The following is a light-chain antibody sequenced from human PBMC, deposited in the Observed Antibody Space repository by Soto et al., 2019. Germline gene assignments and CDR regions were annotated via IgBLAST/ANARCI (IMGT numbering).Light chain of an antibody. CDR2: GAS. J-gene: IGKJ3*01. V-gene: IGKV3-20*01. Sequence: DILLTQSPATLSLSAGERATLSCRASQGISSDLAWYQQKPGQAPRLLIYGASSRATGIPDRFSVSGSGTDFLLTISRLEAEDFAVYYCQQYGSSPTFGPGTKVDIK. CDR1: QGISSD. CDR3: QQYGSSPT.